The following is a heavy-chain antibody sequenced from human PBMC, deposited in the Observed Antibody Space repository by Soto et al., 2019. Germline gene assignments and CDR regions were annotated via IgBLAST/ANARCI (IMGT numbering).Heavy chain of an antibody. CDR2: IYYSGST. V-gene: IGHV4-30-4*01. CDR1: CGSISSGDSY. Sequence: QVQLQESGPGLVKPSQTLSLTCTVSCGSISSGDSYWSWIRQPPGTGLEWIGYIYYSGSTYYNPSLKSRVTISVDTSKNQFSLKLSSVTAADTAVYYCARSYGSGSYYPPVIDYWGQGTRVTVSS. D-gene: IGHD3-10*01. J-gene: IGHJ4*02. CDR3: ARSYGSGSYYPPVIDY.